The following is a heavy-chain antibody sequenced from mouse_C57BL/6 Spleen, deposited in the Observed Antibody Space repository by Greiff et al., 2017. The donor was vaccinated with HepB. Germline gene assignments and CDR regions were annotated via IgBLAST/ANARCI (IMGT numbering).Heavy chain of an antibody. CDR1: GFTFTDYY. Sequence: EVKVVDSGGGLVQPGGSLSLSCAASGFTFTDYYMSWVRQPPGKALEWLGFIRNKANGYTKEYSASVKGRFTISRDNSQSILYLQMNALRAEDSATYCCARALPRIWYFDVWGTGTTVTVSS. V-gene: IGHV7-3*01. CDR2: IRNKANGYTK. D-gene: IGHD5-1*01. J-gene: IGHJ1*03. CDR3: ARALPRIWYFDV.